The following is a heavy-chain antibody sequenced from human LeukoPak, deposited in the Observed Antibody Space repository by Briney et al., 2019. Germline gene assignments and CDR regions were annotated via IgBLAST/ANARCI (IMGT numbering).Heavy chain of an antibody. CDR3: ARNSSGGWFDP. J-gene: IGHJ5*02. Sequence: SETLSLTCTVSGGSISSSSYYWGWIRQPPGKGLEWIGSIYYSGSPSYNPSLKSRVTISVDTSKNQFSLKLSSVPAADTAVYYCARNSSGGWFDPWGQGTLVTVSS. CDR1: GGSISSSSYY. D-gene: IGHD6-19*01. V-gene: IGHV4-39*01. CDR2: IYYSGSP.